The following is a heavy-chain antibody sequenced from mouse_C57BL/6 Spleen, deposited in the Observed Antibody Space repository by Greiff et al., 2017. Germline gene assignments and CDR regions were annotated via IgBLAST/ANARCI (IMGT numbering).Heavy chain of an antibody. Sequence: QVQLQQPGAELVMPGASVKLSCKASGYTFTSYWMHWVKQRPGQGLEWIGEIDPSDSYTNYNQKFKGKSTLTVDKSSSTAYMQLSSLTSEDSAVYYCARGDYSNSRPRRFDVWGTGTTVTVSS. V-gene: IGHV1-69*01. CDR3: ARGDYSNSRPRRFDV. CDR1: GYTFTSYW. J-gene: IGHJ1*03. CDR2: IDPSDSYT. D-gene: IGHD2-5*01.